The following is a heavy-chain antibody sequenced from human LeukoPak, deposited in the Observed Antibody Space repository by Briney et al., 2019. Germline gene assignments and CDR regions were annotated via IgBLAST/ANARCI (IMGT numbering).Heavy chain of an antibody. CDR3: AKDPRGWLSTPDY. CDR2: ISGSGGST. Sequence: GGSLRLSCAASGFTFSSYAISWVRQAQGKGLDCVSAISGSGGSTYYADSVKGRFTISRDNSKNTLYLQMNSLRADDTAVYYCAKDPRGWLSTPDYWGQGTLVTVSS. V-gene: IGHV3-23*01. J-gene: IGHJ4*02. D-gene: IGHD3-22*01. CDR1: GFTFSSYA.